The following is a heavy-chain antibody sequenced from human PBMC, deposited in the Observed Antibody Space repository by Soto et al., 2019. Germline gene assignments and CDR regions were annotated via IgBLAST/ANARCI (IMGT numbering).Heavy chain of an antibody. J-gene: IGHJ5*02. D-gene: IGHD2-2*02. CDR1: GFSLSTSGVG. CDR2: IYWDDDK. V-gene: IGHV2-5*02. Sequence: QITLKESGPTLVKPTQTLTLTCTFSGFSLSTSGVGVGWIRQPPGKALEWLALIYWDDDKRYSPSLKSRLTITKDTSQNQVVLTMTNMDPVDTATYYCAHSQDIVVVPAAIRKNWFDPWGQGTLVTVSS. CDR3: AHSQDIVVVPAAIRKNWFDP.